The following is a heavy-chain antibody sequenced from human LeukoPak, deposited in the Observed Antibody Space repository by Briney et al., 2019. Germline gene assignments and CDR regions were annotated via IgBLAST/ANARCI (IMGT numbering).Heavy chain of an antibody. J-gene: IGHJ4*02. CDR1: GYSFTSYW. CDR2: IYPGDSDA. CDR3: ARVYGGNSAY. Sequence: GESLKISCKGSGYSFTSYWIAWVRQMPGKGLDWMGIIYPGDSDARYSPSFQGQVTMSADKSISTAVLQWSSLKASDTAMYYCARVYGGNSAYWGQGTLVTVSS. V-gene: IGHV5-51*01. D-gene: IGHD4-23*01.